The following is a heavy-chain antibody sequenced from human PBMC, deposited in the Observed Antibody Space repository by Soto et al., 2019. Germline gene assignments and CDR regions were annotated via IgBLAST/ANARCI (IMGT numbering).Heavy chain of an antibody. J-gene: IGHJ5*02. CDR3: ARESLGSNGFDP. CDR1: GGSISGYY. CDR2: INHSGST. Sequence: SETLSLPCTVSGGSISGYYWSWIRQPPGKGLEWLGEINHSGSTNYNPSLKSRVTISVATPKNQFSLKLCSVTAADTAVYYCARESLGSNGFDPWGQGTLVTVSS. V-gene: IGHV4-34*01. D-gene: IGHD2-8*01.